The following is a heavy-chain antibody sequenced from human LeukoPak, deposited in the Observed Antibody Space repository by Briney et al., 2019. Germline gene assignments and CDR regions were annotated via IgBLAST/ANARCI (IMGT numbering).Heavy chain of an antibody. D-gene: IGHD4-11*01. Sequence: SETLSLTCAVYGGSFSGYYWSWIRQPPGKGLEWIGEINHSGSTNYNPSLKSRVTISVDTSKNQFSLKLSSVTAADTAVYYCARGLTTDAFGIWGQGTMVTVSS. CDR2: INHSGST. CDR3: ARGLTTDAFGI. CDR1: GGSFSGYY. J-gene: IGHJ3*02. V-gene: IGHV4-34*01.